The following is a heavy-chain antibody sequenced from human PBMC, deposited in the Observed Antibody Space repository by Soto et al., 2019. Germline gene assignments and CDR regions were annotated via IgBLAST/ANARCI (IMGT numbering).Heavy chain of an antibody. D-gene: IGHD2-21*01. J-gene: IGHJ5*01. V-gene: IGHV3-23*01. CDR3: AKGDSVDYNWFES. Sequence: GGSLRLSCAASGFTFSNYAMNWVRQAPGKGLEWVSVISGNGGSTYYADSVKGRFTISRDNSKNTLYLQVNSLRAEDTAVYYCAKGDSVDYNWFESWGQGTLVTVSS. CDR2: ISGNGGST. CDR1: GFTFSNYA.